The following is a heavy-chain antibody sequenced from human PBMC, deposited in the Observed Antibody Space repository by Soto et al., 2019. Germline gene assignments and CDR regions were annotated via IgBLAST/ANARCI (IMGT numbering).Heavy chain of an antibody. CDR3: ARGIQLWLDWFDP. V-gene: IGHV1-69*13. CDR1: GGTFSSYA. J-gene: IGHJ5*02. Sequence: SVKVSCKASGGTFSSYAISWVRQAPGQGLEWMGGIIPIFGTANYAQKFQGRVTITADESTSTAYMELSSLRSEDTAVYYCARGIQLWLDWFDPWGQGTLVTVSS. CDR2: IIPIFGTA. D-gene: IGHD5-18*01.